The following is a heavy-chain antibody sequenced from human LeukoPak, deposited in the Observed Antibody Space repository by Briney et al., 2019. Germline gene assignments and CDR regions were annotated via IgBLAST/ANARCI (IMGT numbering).Heavy chain of an antibody. CDR2: ISFDGSEK. CDR1: GFKFYSYA. V-gene: IGHV3-30*04. CDR3: ARSPGPAAVAFDY. D-gene: IGHD6-13*01. Sequence: GGSLRLFCAASGFKFYSYAMHWVRQAPGKGLEWVASISFDGSEKYYRDSVKGRFTISRDNSKNTVSLQMNSLRPEDTAVYYCARSPGPAAVAFDYWGQGTLVTVSS. J-gene: IGHJ4*02.